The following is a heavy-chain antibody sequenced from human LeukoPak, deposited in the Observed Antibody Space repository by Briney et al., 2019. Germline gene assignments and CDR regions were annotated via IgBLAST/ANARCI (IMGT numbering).Heavy chain of an antibody. CDR2: IYTSGST. V-gene: IGHV4-61*02. CDR1: GGSISSGSFY. Sequence: TSETLSLTCTVSGGSISSGSFYWRWIRQPAGKGLEWIGRIYTSGSTNYNPSLKSRVTMSVDTSKNQFSLKLSSVTAAYTAVYYCARVNRSTSWTPAFDPWGQGTLVTVSS. CDR3: ARVNRSTSWTPAFDP. J-gene: IGHJ5*02. D-gene: IGHD2-2*01.